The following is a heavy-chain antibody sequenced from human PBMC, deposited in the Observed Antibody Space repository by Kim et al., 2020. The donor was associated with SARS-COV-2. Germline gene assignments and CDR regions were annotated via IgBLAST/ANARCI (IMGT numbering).Heavy chain of an antibody. J-gene: IGHJ6*02. CDR2: MNPNSGNT. Sequence: ASVKVSCKASGYTFTSYDINWVRQATGQGLEWMGWMNPNSGNTGYAQKFQGRVTMTRNTSISTAYMELSSLRSEDTAVYYCARVGHHYDILTGYYHYYYGMDVWGQGTTVTVSS. CDR1: GYTFTSYD. CDR3: ARVGHHYDILTGYYHYYYGMDV. V-gene: IGHV1-8*01. D-gene: IGHD3-9*01.